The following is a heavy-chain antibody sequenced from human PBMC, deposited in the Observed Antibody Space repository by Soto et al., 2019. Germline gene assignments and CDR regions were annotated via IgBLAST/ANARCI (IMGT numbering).Heavy chain of an antibody. D-gene: IGHD5-12*01. CDR1: GDSISSSY. CDR3: ARGYDWFDP. Sequence: QVQLQESGPGLVEPSETLSLTCSVSGDSISSSYWSWIRQPPGKGLEWIGYIYYSGSTNYNPSLKSGVTISLDTSKNQFSLKVSSVTAADTAVYYCARGYDWFDPWGQGTLVTVSS. J-gene: IGHJ5*02. V-gene: IGHV4-59*01. CDR2: IYYSGST.